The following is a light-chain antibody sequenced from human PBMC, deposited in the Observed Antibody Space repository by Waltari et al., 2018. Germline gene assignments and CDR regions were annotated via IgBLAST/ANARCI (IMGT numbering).Light chain of an antibody. Sequence: DIQMTQSPSSLSASVGDTVTITCRASQDIGNYLVWYQQKPGKAPERLIYAASTLQSGVPSRFSGSGSGTDVALTISRLQPEDFATYYCQQHNGHPPWTFGQGTKVEIK. V-gene: IGKV1-17*01. CDR2: AAS. CDR1: QDIGNY. J-gene: IGKJ1*01. CDR3: QQHNGHPPWT.